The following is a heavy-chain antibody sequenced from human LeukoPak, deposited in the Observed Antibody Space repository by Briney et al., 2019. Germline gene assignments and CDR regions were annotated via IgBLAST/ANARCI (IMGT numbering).Heavy chain of an antibody. Sequence: ASVKVSCKASGYTFTSYYMHWVRQAPGQGLEWMGIINPSGGSTSYAQKFQGRVTMTRDTSTSTVYMELSSLRSEDTAVYYCATPHSSSWYGAAFDYWGQGTLVTVSS. D-gene: IGHD6-13*01. J-gene: IGHJ4*02. CDR1: GYTFTSYY. CDR2: INPSGGST. V-gene: IGHV1-46*01. CDR3: ATPHSSSWYGAAFDY.